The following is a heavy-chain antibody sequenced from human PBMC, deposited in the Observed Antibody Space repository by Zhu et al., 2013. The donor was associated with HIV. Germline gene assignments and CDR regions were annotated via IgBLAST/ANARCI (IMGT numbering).Heavy chain of an antibody. CDR2: IIPIFGTA. Sequence: QVQLVQSGAEVKKPGASVKVSCKASGYTFTSYGISWVRQAPGQGLEWMGGIIPIFGTANYAQKFQGRVTITADESTSTAYMELSSLRSEDTAVYYCARGLLSRFGVVRGYGMDVWGQGTTVTVSS. CDR1: GYTFTSYG. CDR3: ARGLLSRFGVVRGYGMDV. D-gene: IGHD3-3*01. V-gene: IGHV1-69*01. J-gene: IGHJ6*02.